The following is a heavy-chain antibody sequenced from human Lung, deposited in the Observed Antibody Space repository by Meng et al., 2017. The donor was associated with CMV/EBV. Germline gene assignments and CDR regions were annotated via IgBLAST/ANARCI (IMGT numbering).Heavy chain of an antibody. J-gene: IGHJ5*02. CDR3: ARRLTGRLSFVQYNWFDP. D-gene: IGHD6-6*01. CDR2: ISSRDSDT. CDR1: GDIFTNYW. Sequence: GGSXRLXXKVSGDIFTNYWIAWVRQMPGKGLEWMGIISSRDSDTSYTPSLQGPVTISADKSISTAYLQWSSLKAADTAMYYCARRLTGRLSFVQYNWFDPXGQGXLVTVSS. V-gene: IGHV5-51*01.